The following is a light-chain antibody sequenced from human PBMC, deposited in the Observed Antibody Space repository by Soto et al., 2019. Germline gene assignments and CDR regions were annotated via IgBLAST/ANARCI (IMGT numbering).Light chain of an antibody. CDR1: QSVNIW. Sequence: DIQMTQSPSTLSASVGDRVTITCRASQSVNIWLARYQQKPGKAPKLLIYKASSLESGVPSRFSGSGSGTEFTLTISSLQPDDFATYYCQQYNTYSRTFGQGTKVEIK. CDR3: QQYNTYSRT. CDR2: KAS. J-gene: IGKJ1*01. V-gene: IGKV1-5*03.